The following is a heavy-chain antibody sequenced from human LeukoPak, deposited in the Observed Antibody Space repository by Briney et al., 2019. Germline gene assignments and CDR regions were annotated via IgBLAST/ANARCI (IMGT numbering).Heavy chain of an antibody. CDR2: ITGRGENI. D-gene: IGHD6-25*01. CDR3: AKDRRLAAFDY. CDR1: GFTFSSYG. J-gene: IGHJ4*02. V-gene: IGHV3-23*01. Sequence: PGGSLRLSCTASGFTFSSYGMNWVRQAPGKGVEWVSGITGRGENIYYAGSVKGRFTISRDNSKNTLYLQMNSLRAEDTAVYYCAKDRRLAAFDYGGQGTLVTVSS.